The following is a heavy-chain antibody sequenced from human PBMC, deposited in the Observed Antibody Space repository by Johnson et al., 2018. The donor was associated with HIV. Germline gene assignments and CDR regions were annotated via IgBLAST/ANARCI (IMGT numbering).Heavy chain of an antibody. D-gene: IGHD1-26*01. V-gene: IGHV3-11*01. CDR3: AKDGGKWELPNAFDI. J-gene: IGHJ3*02. Sequence: QVQLVESGGGVVQPGRSLRLSCAASGFTFDDYAMHWVRQAPEKGLEWISYISSSGGTIFYADSVKGRFTISRDIAKNTLYLQMNSLRAEDTAVYYCAKDGGKWELPNAFDIWGQGTMVTVSS. CDR1: GFTFDDYA. CDR2: ISSSGGTI.